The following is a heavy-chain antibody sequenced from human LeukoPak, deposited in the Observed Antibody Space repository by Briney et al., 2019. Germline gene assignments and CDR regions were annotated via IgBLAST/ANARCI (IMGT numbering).Heavy chain of an antibody. CDR2: IYTGDSDT. J-gene: IGHJ4*02. D-gene: IGHD1-26*01. CDR3: ARHTSGTDEDY. V-gene: IGHV5-51*01. CDR1: GYRFTSYW. Sequence: PGESLNVSCKGSGYRFTSYWIGGVRQMPGKGREWMGIIYTGDSDTRYRPSFQLQVTISADKSTSTPYLQWSSLKASDTAMYYCARHTSGTDEDYWGQGTLVTVSS.